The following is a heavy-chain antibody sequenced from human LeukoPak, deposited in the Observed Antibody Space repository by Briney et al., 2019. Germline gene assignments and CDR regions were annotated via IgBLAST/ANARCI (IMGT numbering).Heavy chain of an antibody. CDR1: GYTFTSYD. V-gene: IGHV1-8*01. D-gene: IGHD1-26*01. Sequence: GASVKVSCKASGYTFTSYDINWVRQATGQGLEWMGWMNPNSGNTGYAQKFQGRVTMTRNTSISTAYMELSSLRSEDTAVYYCARSGREVFFAGMDVWGQGTTVTVSS. J-gene: IGHJ6*02. CDR3: ARSGREVFFAGMDV. CDR2: MNPNSGNT.